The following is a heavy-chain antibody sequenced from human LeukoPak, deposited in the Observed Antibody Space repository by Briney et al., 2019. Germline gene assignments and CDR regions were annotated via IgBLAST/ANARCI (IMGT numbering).Heavy chain of an antibody. Sequence: ETLSLTCAVSGYSISSGYYWGWIRQPPGKGLEWIGSIYHSGSTYYNPSLKSRVTISVDTSKNQFSLKLSSVTAADTAVYYCARRSIAVAGSFDYWGQGTLVTVSS. V-gene: IGHV4-38-2*01. CDR2: IYHSGST. CDR3: ARRSIAVAGSFDY. D-gene: IGHD6-19*01. CDR1: GYSISSGYY. J-gene: IGHJ4*02.